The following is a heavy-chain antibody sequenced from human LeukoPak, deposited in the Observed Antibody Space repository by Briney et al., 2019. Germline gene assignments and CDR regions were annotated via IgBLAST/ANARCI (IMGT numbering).Heavy chain of an antibody. D-gene: IGHD4-11*01. Sequence: GGSLRLSCTASGFSFRSYAMHWVRQPPGKGLEYVSAISRSGSTSYYATSVKDRFTVSRDNAKKTLFLQMSNLRRDDTAVYFCATPGSTWGQGALVIVSS. CDR2: ISRSGSTS. V-gene: IGHV3-64*01. J-gene: IGHJ5*02. CDR3: ATPGST. CDR1: GFSFRSYA.